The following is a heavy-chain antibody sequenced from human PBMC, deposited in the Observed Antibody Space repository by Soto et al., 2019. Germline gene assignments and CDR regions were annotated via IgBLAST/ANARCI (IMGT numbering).Heavy chain of an antibody. J-gene: IGHJ6*02. D-gene: IGHD6-13*01. CDR2: IHHSGST. V-gene: IGHV4-34*01. CDR3: ARGKRGSSWYRGEEKYYYYGMDV. Sequence: SETLSLTCTAYGESFNGYYWSWIRQPPGKGLEWIGEIHHSGSTNYNPSLKSRVTFSIDTSKRQFSLRVRSVTAADTAVYYCARGKRGSSWYRGEEKYYYYGMDVWGQGTPVTVSS. CDR1: GESFNGYY.